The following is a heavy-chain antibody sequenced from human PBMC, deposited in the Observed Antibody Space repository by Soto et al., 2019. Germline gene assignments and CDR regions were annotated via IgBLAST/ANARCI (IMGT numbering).Heavy chain of an antibody. Sequence: LSLTCTVSGGSISSSRYYWGWIRQPPGKGLEWIGSIYYSGSTYSNPSLKSRVTISVDTSKNQFSMKLSSVTAAATAVYYCESLVLVPAPRYFDYWGQGTLVTVSS. CDR3: ESLVLVPAPRYFDY. V-gene: IGHV4-39*01. D-gene: IGHD2-2*01. CDR2: IYYSGST. CDR1: GGSISSSRYY. J-gene: IGHJ4*02.